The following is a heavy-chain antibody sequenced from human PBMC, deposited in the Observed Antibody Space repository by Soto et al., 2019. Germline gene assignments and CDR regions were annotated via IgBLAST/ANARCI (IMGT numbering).Heavy chain of an antibody. V-gene: IGHV4-61*08. CDR3: AIRTYGLGLYS. J-gene: IGHJ4*02. D-gene: IGHD3-10*01. Sequence: PSETLSLTCTVSGGCVSSGDFYWSWLRQPPGNRLELIGCISSRGKTDYTPSLKSRVRISVDTSKNQFSLRLTSVTAADTAVYYCAIRTYGLGLYSWGRGALVTVSS. CDR1: GGCVSSGDFY. CDR2: ISSRGKT.